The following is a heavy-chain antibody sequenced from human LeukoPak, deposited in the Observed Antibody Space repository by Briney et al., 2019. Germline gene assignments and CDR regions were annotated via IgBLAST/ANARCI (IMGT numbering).Heavy chain of an antibody. D-gene: IGHD4-17*01. CDR1: GGSISSSSYY. CDR3: ARRPRRGSTVTLPFNP. Sequence: SETLSLTCTVSGGSISSSSYYWGWIRQPPGKGLEWIGSIYYSGSTYYNPSLKSRVTISVGTSKNQFSLKLSSVTAADTAVYYCARRPRRGSTVTLPFNPWGQGTLVTVSS. V-gene: IGHV4-39*07. J-gene: IGHJ5*02. CDR2: IYYSGST.